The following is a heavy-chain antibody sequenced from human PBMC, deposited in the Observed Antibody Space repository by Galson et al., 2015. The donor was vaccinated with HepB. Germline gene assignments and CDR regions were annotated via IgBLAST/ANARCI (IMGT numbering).Heavy chain of an antibody. V-gene: IGHV4-39*01. CDR2: IYYGGSR. CDR1: GDSISSNSYY. Sequence: ETLSLTCTVSGDSISSNSYYWGWIRQPPGKGLEWIASIYYGGSRFYTPSLKSRVTISVDTSRNQFSLRLSSVTAADTAVYFCANAHFDVLTGYPHAFDVWGQGTMVTVSS. J-gene: IGHJ3*01. D-gene: IGHD3-9*01. CDR3: ANAHFDVLTGYPHAFDV.